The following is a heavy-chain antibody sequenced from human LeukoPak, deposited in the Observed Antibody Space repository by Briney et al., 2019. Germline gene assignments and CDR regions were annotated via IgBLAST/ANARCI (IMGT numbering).Heavy chain of an antibody. Sequence: PSETLSLTCAVYGGSFSGYYWSWIRQPPGKGLEWIGEINHSGSTNYSPSLKSRVTISVDTSKNQFSLKLSSVTAADTAVYYCARGAFRSVYYYGMDVWGQGTTVTVSS. CDR3: ARGAFRSVYYYGMDV. J-gene: IGHJ6*02. CDR1: GGSFSGYY. V-gene: IGHV4-34*01. CDR2: INHSGST. D-gene: IGHD2/OR15-2a*01.